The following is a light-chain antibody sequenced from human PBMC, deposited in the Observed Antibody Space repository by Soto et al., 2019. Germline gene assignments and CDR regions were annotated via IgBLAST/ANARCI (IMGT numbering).Light chain of an antibody. CDR3: LLNLGGLWV. CDR2: HTS. V-gene: IGLV7-43*01. CDR1: TGAVTSINY. Sequence: QAVVTQEPSLTVSPGGTVTLTCASSTGAVTSINYPNWFQQKPGQTPRPLVSHTSNKHSWTPVRFSGSLLGGKAALTLSGVQPEDEAEYYCLLNLGGLWVFGGGTKVTVL. J-gene: IGLJ3*02.